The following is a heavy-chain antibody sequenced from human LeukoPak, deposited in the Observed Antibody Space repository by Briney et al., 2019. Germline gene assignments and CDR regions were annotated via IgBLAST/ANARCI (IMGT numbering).Heavy chain of an antibody. D-gene: IGHD5-18*01. CDR3: ARGSGGYSYGHPFDY. J-gene: IGHJ4*02. Sequence: PGGSLRLSCAASGFTVSSNYMSWVRQAPGKGLEWVSVIYSGGSTYYADSVKGRFTISRDNSKNTLYLQMNSLRAEDTAVYYCARGSGGYSYGHPFDYWGQGTLVTVSS. CDR1: GFTVSSNY. V-gene: IGHV3-53*01. CDR2: IYSGGST.